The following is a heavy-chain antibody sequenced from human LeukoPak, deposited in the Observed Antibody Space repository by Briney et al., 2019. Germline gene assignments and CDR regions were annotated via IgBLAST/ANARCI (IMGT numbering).Heavy chain of an antibody. CDR1: GGTFTSYA. Sequence: ASVKVSCKASGGTFTSYAISWVRQAPGQGLEWVGGIIPIFGTANYAQTFQGRVTITADESTSTAYMELSSLRSEDTAVYYCARMAGGWALAFDIWGQGTMVTVSS. CDR3: ARMAGGWALAFDI. CDR2: IIPIFGTA. V-gene: IGHV1-69*01. D-gene: IGHD5-24*01. J-gene: IGHJ3*02.